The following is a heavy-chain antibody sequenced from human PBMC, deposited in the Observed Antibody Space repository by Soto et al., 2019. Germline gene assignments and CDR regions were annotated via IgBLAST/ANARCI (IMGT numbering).Heavy chain of an antibody. D-gene: IGHD3-10*01. CDR3: ARKRGRVWFGELGFDP. Sequence: PSETLSLTCAVSGGSISSSNWWSWVRQPPGKGLEWIGEIYHSGSTNYNPSLKSRVTISVDKSKNQFSLKLSSVTAADTAVYYCARKRGRVWFGELGFDPWGQGTLVTVSS. CDR2: IYHSGST. J-gene: IGHJ5*02. CDR1: GGSISSSNW. V-gene: IGHV4-4*02.